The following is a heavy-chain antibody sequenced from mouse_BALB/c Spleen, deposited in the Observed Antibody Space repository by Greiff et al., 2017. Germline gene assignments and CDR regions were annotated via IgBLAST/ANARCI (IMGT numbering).Heavy chain of an antibody. V-gene: IGHV1-4*02. J-gene: IGHJ4*01. Sequence: QVQLQQSAAELARPGASAKMSCKASGYTFTTYTMHWVKQRPGQGLDWIGYIHPSSGYTEYNQKFKDKTTLTADKSSSTAYMQLSSLTSEDSAVYYCARSRAPDSMMDDWGQGTSVTVSS. D-gene: IGHD2-3*01. CDR2: IHPSSGYT. CDR3: ARSRAPDSMMDD. CDR1: GYTFTTYT.